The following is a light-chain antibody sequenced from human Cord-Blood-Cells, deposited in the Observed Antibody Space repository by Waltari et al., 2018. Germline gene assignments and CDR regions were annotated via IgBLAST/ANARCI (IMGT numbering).Light chain of an antibody. V-gene: IGLV6-57*01. CDR2: EDN. CDR1: SGSIASNY. J-gene: IGLJ3*02. Sequence: NFMLTQPHSVSESPGKTVTISCTRSSGSIASNYVQWYQQRPGSSPPTVIYEDNQSPSGVPDRFSGSIDSSSNSASRTISGRKTEDEADYYCQSYDSSNWVFGGGTKLTVL. CDR3: QSYDSSNWV.